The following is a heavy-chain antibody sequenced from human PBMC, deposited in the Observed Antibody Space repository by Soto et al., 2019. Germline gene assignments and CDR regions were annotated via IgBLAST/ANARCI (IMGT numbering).Heavy chain of an antibody. V-gene: IGHV4-31*03. J-gene: IGHJ4*02. D-gene: IGHD3-10*01. CDR2: IYYSGST. CDR1: GGSISSGGYY. Sequence: SLTCTVSGGSISSGGYYWSWIRQHPGKGLEWIGYIYYSGSTYYNPSLKSRVTISVDTSKNQFSLKLSSVTAADTAVYYCARFAFGELLYFDYWCQGTLVTVSS. CDR3: ARFAFGELLYFDY.